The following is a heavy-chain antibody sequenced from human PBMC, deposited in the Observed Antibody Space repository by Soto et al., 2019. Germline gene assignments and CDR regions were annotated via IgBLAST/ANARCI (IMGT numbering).Heavy chain of an antibody. CDR3: ARLDAGTSCSGGSCYSDYYYGMDV. CDR2: IYYSGST. Sequence: PSETLSLTCTASGGPISSYYWSWIRQPPAWGLEWIGYIYYSGSTTYNPSLKSRVTISVDTSKNQFSLKLSSVTAADTAVYYCARLDAGTSCSGGSCYSDYYYGMDVWGQGTTVT. V-gene: IGHV4-59*08. J-gene: IGHJ6*02. D-gene: IGHD2-15*01. CDR1: GGPISSYY.